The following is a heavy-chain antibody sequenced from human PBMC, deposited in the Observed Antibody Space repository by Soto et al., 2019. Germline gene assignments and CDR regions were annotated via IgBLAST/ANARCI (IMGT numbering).Heavy chain of an antibody. CDR1: GFTFSSYS. J-gene: IGHJ6*03. D-gene: IGHD2-15*01. CDR2: ISSSSSYI. Sequence: GGSLRLSCAASGFTFSSYSMNWVRQAPGKGLEWVSSISSSSSYIYYADTVKGRFTISRDNAKNSLYLKMNSLRAEDTAVYYCARVICSGGSCWTYYYYMDVWGKGTTVTVSS. V-gene: IGHV3-21*01. CDR3: ARVICSGGSCWTYYYYMDV.